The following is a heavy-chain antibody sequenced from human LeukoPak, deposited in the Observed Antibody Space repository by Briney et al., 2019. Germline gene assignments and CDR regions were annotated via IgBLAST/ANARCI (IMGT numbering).Heavy chain of an antibody. CDR2: IHRSGST. CDR1: PDSTTSNF. J-gene: IGHJ4*02. V-gene: IGHV4-4*02. CDR3: AREIVGGFNPGAY. Sequence: PSETLSLTCTFSPDSTTSNFWSWVRQPPGKGLEWIGEIHRSGSTNYNPSLQSRVTISIDRSKNQIALELSSVTAADTAVYYCAREIVGGFNPGAYWDQGTLVTVSS. D-gene: IGHD1-14*01.